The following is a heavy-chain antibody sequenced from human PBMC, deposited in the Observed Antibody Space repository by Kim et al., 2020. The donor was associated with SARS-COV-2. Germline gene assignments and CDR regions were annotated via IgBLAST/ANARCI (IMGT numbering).Heavy chain of an antibody. CDR2: NYHSRST. J-gene: IGHJ6*02. V-gene: IGHV4-4*02. CDR1: GGSISSSNW. CDR3: ARSGGLTMVRDKEGYNGMDA. Sequence: SETLSLTCAVSGGSISSSNWWSRVRQPPGKGLEGIGENYHSRSTNYNPSLKSRVTISVDKSKNQFSLKLSSVTAADTAVYYCARSGGLTMVRDKEGYNGMDAWGQGTTVSVSS. D-gene: IGHD3-10*01.